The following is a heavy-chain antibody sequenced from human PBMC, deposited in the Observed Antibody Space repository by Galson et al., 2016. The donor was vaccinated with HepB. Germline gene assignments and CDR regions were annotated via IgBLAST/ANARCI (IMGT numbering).Heavy chain of an antibody. V-gene: IGHV3-33*01. J-gene: IGHJ6*02. D-gene: IGHD5-18*01. Sequence: SLRLSCAASGFTFSTYGMHWVRQAPGKGLEWVALIWYDGSNEYYAESVKGRFTISRDNSKNTLYLQMDSLRAEDTAVYYCARDDQDWIQLWFVVDVWGQGTTVTVSS. CDR1: GFTFSTYG. CDR3: ARDDQDWIQLWFVVDV. CDR2: IWYDGSNE.